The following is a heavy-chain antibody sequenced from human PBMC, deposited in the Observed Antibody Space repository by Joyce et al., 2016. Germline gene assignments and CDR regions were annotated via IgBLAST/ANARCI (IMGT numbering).Heavy chain of an antibody. CDR2: SDPEDGER. CDR3: ATGDTALMSGDY. D-gene: IGHD5-18*01. J-gene: IGHJ4*02. CDR1: GLTFSDYY. Sequence: EVQLVQSGAEVKKPGATVKISCKVSGLTFSDYYIHWVQQAPGKRLEWVGLSDPEDGERKYAEKFEGRVSITADMSTDTAYMELSSLKSEDTAVYYCATGDTALMSGDYWGQGTLVIVSS. V-gene: IGHV1-69-2*01.